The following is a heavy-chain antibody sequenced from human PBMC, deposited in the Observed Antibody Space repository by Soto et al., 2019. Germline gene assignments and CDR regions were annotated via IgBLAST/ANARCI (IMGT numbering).Heavy chain of an antibody. CDR1: GFSVSARGVG. CDR2: IYWNDDK. V-gene: IGHV2-5*01. Sequence: QITLKESGPTLVKPTQTLTRTCTVSGFSVSARGVGVGWIRQPPGKALEWLGIIYWNDDKRYSPSLKSRLTIIKDTSKNQVVLTLTNMDPVDTGTYYCAHSPWGAAPDYWGQGTPVTVSS. J-gene: IGHJ4*02. D-gene: IGHD3-16*01. CDR3: AHSPWGAAPDY.